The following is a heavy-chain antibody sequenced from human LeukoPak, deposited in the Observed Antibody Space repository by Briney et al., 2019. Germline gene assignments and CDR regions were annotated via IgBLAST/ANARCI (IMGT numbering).Heavy chain of an antibody. CDR2: INHSGST. CDR1: GGSFSGYY. Sequence: RPSETLSLTCAVYGGSFSGYYWSWIRQPPGKGLEWIGEINHSGSTNYNPSLKSRVTISVDTSKNQFSLKLSSVTAADTAVYYCAISHDGGYFDYWGQGTLVTVSS. V-gene: IGHV4-34*01. J-gene: IGHJ4*02. CDR3: AISHDGGYFDY. D-gene: IGHD3-16*01.